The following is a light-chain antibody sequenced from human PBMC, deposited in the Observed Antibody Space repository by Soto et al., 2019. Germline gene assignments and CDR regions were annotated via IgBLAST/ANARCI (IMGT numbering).Light chain of an antibody. CDR1: QSVSSN. CDR2: GAS. Sequence: IVMTQSPATLSVSPGDRATFSCRASQSVSSNLAWYQQKPGQAPRLLIYGASIRATGIPARFSGSGSGTEFTLTISRLEPEDFAVYYCQQYGSSPRTFGQGTKVDIK. V-gene: IGKV3-15*01. CDR3: QQYGSSPRT. J-gene: IGKJ1*01.